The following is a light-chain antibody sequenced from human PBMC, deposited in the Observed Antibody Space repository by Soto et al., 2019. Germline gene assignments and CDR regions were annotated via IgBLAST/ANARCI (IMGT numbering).Light chain of an antibody. J-gene: IGKJ4*01. Sequence: EVVMTQSPATLSVSPGERATLSCRASQSVSTNLAWYQQKPGQAPRRLIYGASTRATGIPARFSGSGSGTEFTLTISSLQSEDFALYYCQQYNNWPPLTFGGGTKVEIK. CDR1: QSVSTN. CDR3: QQYNNWPPLT. CDR2: GAS. V-gene: IGKV3-15*01.